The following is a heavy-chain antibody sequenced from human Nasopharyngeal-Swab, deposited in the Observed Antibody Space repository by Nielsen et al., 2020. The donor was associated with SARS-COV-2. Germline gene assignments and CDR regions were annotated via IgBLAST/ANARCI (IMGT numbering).Heavy chain of an antibody. CDR2: ISYDGSNK. V-gene: IGHV3-30*18. CDR3: AKAGTAAGFDY. J-gene: IGHJ4*02. CDR1: GFTFSSYG. Sequence: LSLTCAASGFTFSSYGMHWVRQAPGKGLEWVAVISYDGSNKYYADSVKGRFTISRDNSKNTLYLQMNSLRAEDTAVYYCAKAGTAAGFDYWGQGTLVTVSS. D-gene: IGHD6-13*01.